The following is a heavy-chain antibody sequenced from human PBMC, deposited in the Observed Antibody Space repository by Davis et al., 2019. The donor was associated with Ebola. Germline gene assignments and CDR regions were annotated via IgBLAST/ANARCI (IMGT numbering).Heavy chain of an antibody. CDR2: INHSGST. CDR3: ARGGTYRPYYFDY. CDR1: GGSFSGYY. V-gene: IGHV4-34*01. Sequence: SQTLSLTCAVYGGSFSGYYWTWIRQPPGKGLEWIGEINHSGSTNYNPSLKSRVTISVHTSKNQISLELSSVTAADTAVYYCARGGTYRPYYFDYWGQGILVTVSS. D-gene: IGHD3-16*02. J-gene: IGHJ4*02.